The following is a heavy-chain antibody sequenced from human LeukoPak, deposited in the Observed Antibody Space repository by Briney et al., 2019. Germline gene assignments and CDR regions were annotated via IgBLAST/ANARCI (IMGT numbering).Heavy chain of an antibody. CDR3: AKWLRVATTYFDY. CDR2: ISSSGGST. J-gene: IGHJ4*02. D-gene: IGHD5-24*01. CDR1: GFTFSSYA. V-gene: IGHV3-23*01. Sequence: GGSLRLSCAASGFTFSSYAMSWVRQAPGKGLEWVSAISSSGGSTYYADSVKGRFTISRDNSKNTLYLQMNSLGAEDTAVYYCAKWLRVATTYFDYWGQGTLVTVSS.